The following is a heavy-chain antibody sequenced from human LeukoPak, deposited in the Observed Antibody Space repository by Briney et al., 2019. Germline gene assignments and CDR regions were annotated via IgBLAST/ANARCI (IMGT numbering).Heavy chain of an antibody. CDR2: MYYSGST. Sequence: SQTLSLTCTVSGGSISSGDYYWSWIRQPPGKGLEWIAYMYYSGSTHYNPSLKSRVTMSADTSKNQLSLKLSSVTAADTAVYYCARPYYYDSRIDPWGQGILVTVSS. D-gene: IGHD3-22*01. V-gene: IGHV4-30-4*01. CDR3: ARPYYYDSRIDP. J-gene: IGHJ5*02. CDR1: GGSISSGDYY.